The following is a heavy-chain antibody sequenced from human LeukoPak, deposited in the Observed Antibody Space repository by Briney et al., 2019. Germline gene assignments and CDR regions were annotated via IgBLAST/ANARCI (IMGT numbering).Heavy chain of an antibody. V-gene: IGHV4-59*01. CDR2: IYYSGST. D-gene: IGHD3-9*01. CDR1: GGSISSYY. Sequence: PSETLSLTCTVSGGSISSYYWSWIRQPPGKGLEWIGYIYYSGSTNYNPSLKSRVTISVDTSKNQFSLKLSSVTAADTAVYYCARLQYYDILTGYYYYYMDVWGKGTTVTVSS. CDR3: ARLQYYDILTGYYYYYMDV. J-gene: IGHJ6*03.